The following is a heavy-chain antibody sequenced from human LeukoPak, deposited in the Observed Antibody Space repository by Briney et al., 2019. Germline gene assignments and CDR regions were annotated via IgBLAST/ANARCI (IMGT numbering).Heavy chain of an antibody. CDR2: INPNSGGT. D-gene: IGHD5-18*01. CDR3: ARVDTAMVLKFDY. CDR1: GYTFTGYY. V-gene: IGHV1-2*02. J-gene: IGHJ4*02. Sequence: GASVKVSCKASGYTFTGYYMHWVRQAPGQGLEWMGWINPNSGGTNYAQKFQGRVTMTRDTSISTAYMELSRLRSDDTAVYYCARVDTAMVLKFDYWGQGTLVTVSS.